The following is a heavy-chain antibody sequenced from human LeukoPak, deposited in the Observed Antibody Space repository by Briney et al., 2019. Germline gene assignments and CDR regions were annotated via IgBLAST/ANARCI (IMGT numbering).Heavy chain of an antibody. CDR3: ARMEYYFDH. CDR2: IYYSGSS. V-gene: IGHV4-61*01. CDR1: GASVSDGNYY. Sequence: PSESLSLTCSVSGASVSDGNYYWSWIRQPPGKGLEWIGYIYYSGSSNYNPPLKSRVTMSVDMSKKEFSLRVSSVTAADTAVYYCARMEYYFDHWGQENLDTVSS. D-gene: IGHD3-3*01. J-gene: IGHJ4*02.